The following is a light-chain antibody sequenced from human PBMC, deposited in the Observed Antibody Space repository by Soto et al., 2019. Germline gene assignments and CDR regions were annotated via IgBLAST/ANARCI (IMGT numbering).Light chain of an antibody. CDR3: CSHSGFNTPYV. CDR2: EVN. Sequence: QSALTQPPSASGSPGQSVAISCTGTSSDVGGYNYVSWYQQHPGKAPKLVIYEVNKRPSGVSDRFSGSKAGNTASLTVSVLQAEDEAHDLCCSHSGFNTPYVFASGTKVTVL. CDR1: SSDVGGYNY. J-gene: IGLJ1*01. V-gene: IGLV2-8*01.